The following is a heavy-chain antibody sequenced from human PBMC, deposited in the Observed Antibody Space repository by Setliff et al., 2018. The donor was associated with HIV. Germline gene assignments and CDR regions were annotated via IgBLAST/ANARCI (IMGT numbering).Heavy chain of an antibody. CDR2: FYPGTGGT. J-gene: IGHJ4*02. CDR3: ARAAPGGGNDYFGY. V-gene: IGHV1-3*01. CDR1: GYTFNDFV. Sequence: GASVKVSCKTSGYTFNDFVIHWVRQAPGQRPEYMGWFYPGTGGTGYSPRFQGRLTFSRDTSATTAHVEVNSLTSEDTAVYYCARAAPGGGNDYFGYWGQGALVTVSS. D-gene: IGHD3-16*01.